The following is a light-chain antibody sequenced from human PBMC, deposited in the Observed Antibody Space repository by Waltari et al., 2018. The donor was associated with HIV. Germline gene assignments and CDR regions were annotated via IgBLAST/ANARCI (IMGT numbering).Light chain of an antibody. CDR3: CSFAGSTSWV. CDR1: SSDIGSYNL. V-gene: IGLV2-23*02. J-gene: IGLJ3*02. Sequence: QSALTQPASVSGSPGQSITFSCTGTSSDIGSYNLVPWYQHHPGKAPRLMIYEVTKRPSGVSYRLSGSKSGNTASLTISGLQAEDEADYYCCSFAGSTSWVFGGGTKLTVL. CDR2: EVT.